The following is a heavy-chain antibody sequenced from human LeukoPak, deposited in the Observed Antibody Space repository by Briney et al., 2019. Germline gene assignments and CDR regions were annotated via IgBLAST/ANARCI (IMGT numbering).Heavy chain of an antibody. CDR1: GGLISNYY. Sequence: PSETLSLTCTASGGLISNYYWSSIRQPPGKGLEWIGYIYYSGSTNYNPSLKSRVTISVDTSKNHFSLKLSSVTAADTAVYYCARAYYDSSNGFYYYYMDVWGEGTTVTVSS. CDR2: IYYSGST. D-gene: IGHD3-22*01. J-gene: IGHJ6*03. V-gene: IGHV4-59*01. CDR3: ARAYYDSSNGFYYYYMDV.